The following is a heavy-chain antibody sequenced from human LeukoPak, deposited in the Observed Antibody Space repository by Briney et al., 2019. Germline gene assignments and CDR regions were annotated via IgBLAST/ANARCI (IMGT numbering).Heavy chain of an antibody. V-gene: IGHV3-21*01. CDR1: GFTFSSYS. J-gene: IGHJ3*02. CDR3: AREGYSYGYRAFDI. Sequence: GGSLRLSCAASGFTFSSYSMNWVRQAPGRGLEWVSSISSSSSYIYYADSVKGRFTISRDNAKNSLYLQMNSLRAEDTAVYYCAREGYSYGYRAFDIWGQGTMVTVSS. D-gene: IGHD5-18*01. CDR2: ISSSSSYI.